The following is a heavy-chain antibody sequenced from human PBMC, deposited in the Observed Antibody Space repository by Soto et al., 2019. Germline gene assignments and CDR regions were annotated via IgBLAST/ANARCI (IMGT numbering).Heavy chain of an antibody. CDR1: GGTISSYY. V-gene: IGHV4-59*01. J-gene: IGHJ6*03. D-gene: IGHD3-3*01. CDR2: IYYSGST. CDR3: ARHYDFWSGSPIYYYYYYMDV. Sequence: PSETLSLTCTVSGGTISSYYWSWIRQPSGKGLEWIGYIYYSGSTNYNPSLKSRVTISVDTSKNQFSLKLSSVTAADTAVYYCARHYDFWSGSPIYYYYYYMDVWGKGTTVTVSS.